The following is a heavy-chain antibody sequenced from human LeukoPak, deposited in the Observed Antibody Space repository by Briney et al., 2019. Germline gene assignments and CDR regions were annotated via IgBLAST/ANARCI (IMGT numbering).Heavy chain of an antibody. CDR1: GFTLRFYT. V-gene: IGHV3-21*01. D-gene: IGHD1-26*01. CDR2: IISSSAYI. CDR3: ARELVGKQDLDY. Sequence: NTGRSLRLSCAASGFTLRFYTMEWVRQAPGKGLGWVSFIISSSAYICYADSVTGRFTISRDNAKDSMYLQMNSLRAEDTAVYYCARELVGKQDLDYWGQGTLVTVSS. J-gene: IGHJ4*02.